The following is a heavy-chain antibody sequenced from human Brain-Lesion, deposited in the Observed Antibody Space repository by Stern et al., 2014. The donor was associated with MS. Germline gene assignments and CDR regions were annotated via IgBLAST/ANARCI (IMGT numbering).Heavy chain of an antibody. CDR2: IFNSGST. V-gene: IGHV4-61*02. D-gene: IGHD2-2*01. CDR3: ARGRVVPGFQYYATDV. J-gene: IGHJ6*02. CDR1: GGSISSGGYY. Sequence: VQLVQSGPGLVKPSQTLSLSCTVSGGSISSGGYYWSWIRQPAGKGLEWIGRIFNSGSTSYNPSLKSRVTISIATSKTQFSLRLNSMTAADTAVYYCARGRVVPGFQYYATDVWGQGTTVIVSS.